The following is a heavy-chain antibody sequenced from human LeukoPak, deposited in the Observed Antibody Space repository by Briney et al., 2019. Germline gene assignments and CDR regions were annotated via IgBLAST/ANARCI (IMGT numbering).Heavy chain of an antibody. V-gene: IGHV1-18*01. CDR1: GYTFTSYG. CDR2: ISAYNGNT. D-gene: IGHD3-10*01. J-gene: IGHJ3*02. CDR3: ARGGSASVLWFGEPARNDAFDI. Sequence: VASVKVSCKASGYTFTSYGISWVRQAPGQGLEWMGWISAYNGNTNYAQKLQGRVTMTTDTSTSTAYMELRSLRSDDTAVYYCARGGSASVLWFGEPARNDAFDIWGQGTMVTVSS.